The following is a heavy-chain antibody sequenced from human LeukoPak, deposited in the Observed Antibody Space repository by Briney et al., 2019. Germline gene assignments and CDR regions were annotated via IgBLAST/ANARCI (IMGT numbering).Heavy chain of an antibody. CDR1: GGSISTYY. CDR2: IYTSGDT. CDR3: ARDRDNVATYDIGY. J-gene: IGHJ4*02. Sequence: SETLSLTCTVSGGSISTYYWSWIRQSTGKGLEWIGRIYTSGDTNYNPSLKSRVTLSLDRSKNQFFLQLTSVTAADTAVYYCARDRDNVATYDIGYWGQGTLVTVSP. V-gene: IGHV4-4*07. D-gene: IGHD5-12*01.